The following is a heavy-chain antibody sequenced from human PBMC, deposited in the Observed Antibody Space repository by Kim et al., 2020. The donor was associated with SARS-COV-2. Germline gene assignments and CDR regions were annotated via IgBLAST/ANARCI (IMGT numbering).Heavy chain of an antibody. J-gene: IGHJ4*02. Sequence: NPSLKRRITISADTSKNQFSLKLRSVTAADTAVYYCARPVDWLFPRSGDYWGQGTLVTVSS. D-gene: IGHD3-9*01. V-gene: IGHV4-4*08. CDR3: ARPVDWLFPRSGDY.